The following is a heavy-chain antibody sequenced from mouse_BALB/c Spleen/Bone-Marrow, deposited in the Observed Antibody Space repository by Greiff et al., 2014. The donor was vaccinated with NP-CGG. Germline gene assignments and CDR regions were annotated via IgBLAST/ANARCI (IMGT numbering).Heavy chain of an antibody. CDR2: INPSTGFT. D-gene: IGHD1-1*01. Sequence: QVQLQQPGAELARPGASVKMSCKASGYTFTTYTMHWVQQRPGQGLEWVGYINPSTGFTNYSQIFKDKATLAADKSSSTAYMQLSSLTSEDSAVYYCARGGFLLRSLALDYWGQGTSVTVSS. V-gene: IGHV1-4*01. CDR1: GYTFTTYT. CDR3: ARGGFLLRSLALDY. J-gene: IGHJ4*01.